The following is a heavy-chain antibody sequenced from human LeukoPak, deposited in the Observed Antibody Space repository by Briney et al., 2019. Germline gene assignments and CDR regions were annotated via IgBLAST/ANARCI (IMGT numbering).Heavy chain of an antibody. CDR1: GFTFSSYA. V-gene: IGHV3-23*01. Sequence: PGASLRLSCAASGFTFSSYAMSWVRQAPGKGLEWVSAISGSGGSTYYADSVKGRFTISRDNSKNTLYLQMNSLRAEDTAVYYCAKDQQVLRYFDWSMGDYSDYWGQGTLVTVSS. J-gene: IGHJ4*02. CDR2: ISGSGGST. CDR3: AKDQQVLRYFDWSMGDYSDY. D-gene: IGHD3-9*01.